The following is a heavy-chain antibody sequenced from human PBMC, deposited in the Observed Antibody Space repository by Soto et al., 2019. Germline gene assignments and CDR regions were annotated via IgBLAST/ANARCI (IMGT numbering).Heavy chain of an antibody. CDR2: INHLETT. J-gene: IGHJ4*02. V-gene: IGHV4-30-2*01. CDR3: ARGGGFDSFDY. D-gene: IGHD3-10*01. CDR1: GASITYGAYS. Sequence: SETLSLTGTVSGASITYGAYSWSWIRQTPGKGLEWIGYINHLETTFYNPSFESRPTLSIDRTKNQFSLNLKSMSAADRAVYFCARGGGFDSFDYWGQGILVTVSS.